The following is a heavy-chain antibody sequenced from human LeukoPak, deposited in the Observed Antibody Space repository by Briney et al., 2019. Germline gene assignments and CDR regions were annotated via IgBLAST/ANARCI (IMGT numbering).Heavy chain of an antibody. Sequence: SQTLSLTCTVSGRSISSYYWSWIRQPPGKGLEWIGDIYYSGSPNYNPSLKSRVTISVDTSKNPFSLKLSSVTAADTAVYYCARSITIFGVVTYFDYWGQGTLVTVSS. CDR1: GRSISSYY. CDR3: ARSITIFGVVTYFDY. CDR2: IYYSGSP. V-gene: IGHV4-59*01. D-gene: IGHD3-3*01. J-gene: IGHJ4*02.